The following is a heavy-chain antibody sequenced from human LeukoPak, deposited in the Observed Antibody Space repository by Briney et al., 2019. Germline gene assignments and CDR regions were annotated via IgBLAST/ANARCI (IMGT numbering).Heavy chain of an antibody. Sequence: TGWSMRLSCAASGFTFSSYWMHWVRQAPGKGLVWVSRINTDGSSTTYADSVKGRFTISRDNAKNPLYLQMDSLRVEDTAVYYCGRGPPFDQAIDYWGQGTLVTASS. CDR2: INTDGSST. J-gene: IGHJ4*02. CDR3: GRGPPFDQAIDY. V-gene: IGHV3-74*01. D-gene: IGHD2/OR15-2a*01. CDR1: GFTFSSYW.